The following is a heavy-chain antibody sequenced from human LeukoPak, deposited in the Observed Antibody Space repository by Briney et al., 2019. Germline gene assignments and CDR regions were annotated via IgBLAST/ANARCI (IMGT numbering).Heavy chain of an antibody. J-gene: IGHJ3*02. CDR3: ARLQGITPQPMTEGFDI. D-gene: IGHD3-16*01. CDR2: ISPDGSST. V-gene: IGHV3-74*01. Sequence: PGGSLRLSCAASGFSFSSSWMLWVRQTPGKGLVWLSRISPDGSSTSYADSVKGRFTVSRDIARNTLSLQMNSLRAEDSAVYYCARLQGITPQPMTEGFDIWGQGTMVTVFS. CDR1: GFSFSSSW.